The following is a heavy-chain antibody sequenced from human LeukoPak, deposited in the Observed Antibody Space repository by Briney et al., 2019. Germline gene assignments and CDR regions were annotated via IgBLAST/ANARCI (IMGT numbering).Heavy chain of an antibody. CDR2: ISYDGSNK. CDR1: GFTFSSYG. D-gene: IGHD6-19*01. V-gene: IGHV3-30*18. CDR3: AKDPPPYSSGWQYFQH. J-gene: IGHJ1*01. Sequence: PGRSLRLSCAASGFTFSSYGMHWVRQAPGKGLEWVAVISYDGSNKYYADSVKGRFTISRDNSKNTLYLQMNSLRAEDTAVYYCAKDPPPYSSGWQYFQHWGQGTLVTVSS.